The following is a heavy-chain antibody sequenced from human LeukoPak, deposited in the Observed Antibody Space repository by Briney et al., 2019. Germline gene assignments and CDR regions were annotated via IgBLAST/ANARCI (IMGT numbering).Heavy chain of an antibody. CDR2: IYYSGST. CDR1: GGSISSYY. CDR3: ARAISSLTIFGVVITHFDY. Sequence: SETLSLTCTVSGGSISSYYWSWIRQPPGKGLEWIGYIYYSGSTNYNPSLKSRVTISVDTSKNQFSLKLSSVTAADTAVYYCARAISSLTIFGVVITHFDYWGQGTLVTASS. J-gene: IGHJ4*02. V-gene: IGHV4-59*12. D-gene: IGHD3-3*01.